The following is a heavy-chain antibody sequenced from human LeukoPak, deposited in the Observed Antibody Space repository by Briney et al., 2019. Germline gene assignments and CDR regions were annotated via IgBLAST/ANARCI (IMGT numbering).Heavy chain of an antibody. CDR2: IYYSGST. Sequence: PSETLSLTCTVSGGSIRSYYWSWIRQPPGKGLEWIGYIYYSGSTNYNPSLKSRVTISVDTSKNQFSLKLSSVTAADTAVYYCARVLNGPRSSTLRFYYYYMDVWGKGTTVTVSS. D-gene: IGHD6-13*01. CDR3: ARVLNGPRSSTLRFYYYYMDV. V-gene: IGHV4-59*12. J-gene: IGHJ6*03. CDR1: GGSIRSYY.